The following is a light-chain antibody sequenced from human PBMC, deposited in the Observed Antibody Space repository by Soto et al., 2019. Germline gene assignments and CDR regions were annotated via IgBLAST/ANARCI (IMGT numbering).Light chain of an antibody. V-gene: IGKV1-13*02. CDR2: DAS. CDR3: QQFNSYPPLLT. J-gene: IGKJ4*01. CDR1: QGISSA. Sequence: AIQLTQSPSSLSASVGDRVTITCRASQGISSALAWYQQKPGKAPNLLIYDASSLESGVPSRFSGSGSGTDFTLTISSLQPEDFATYYCQQFNSYPPLLTFGGGTKVEIK.